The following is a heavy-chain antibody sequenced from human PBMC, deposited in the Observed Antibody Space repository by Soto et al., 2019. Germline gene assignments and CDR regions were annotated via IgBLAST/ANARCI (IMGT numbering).Heavy chain of an antibody. V-gene: IGHV4-34*01. Sequence: SETLSLTCAVYGGSFSGYYWSWIRQPPGKGLEWIGEINHSGSTNYNPSLKSRVTISVDTSKNQFSLKLSSVTAADTAVYYCARLNVYCIRTNCYGYFGMDVWGQGTTVSVSS. D-gene: IGHD2-2*01. CDR1: GGSFSGYY. CDR2: INHSGST. CDR3: ARLNVYCIRTNCYGYFGMDV. J-gene: IGHJ6*02.